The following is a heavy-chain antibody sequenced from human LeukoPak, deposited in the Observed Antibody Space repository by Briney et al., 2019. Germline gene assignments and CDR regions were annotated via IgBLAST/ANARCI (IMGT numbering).Heavy chain of an antibody. CDR3: AKEYEGWFDP. Sequence: SGGSLRLSCAASGFTFSSYAMNWVRQAPGKGLEWVSAISGSGGSTYYADSVKGRFTISRDNAKNSLYLQMNSLRAEDTALYYCAKEYEGWFDPWGQGTLVTVSS. V-gene: IGHV3-23*01. J-gene: IGHJ5*02. D-gene: IGHD3-3*01. CDR1: GFTFSSYA. CDR2: ISGSGGST.